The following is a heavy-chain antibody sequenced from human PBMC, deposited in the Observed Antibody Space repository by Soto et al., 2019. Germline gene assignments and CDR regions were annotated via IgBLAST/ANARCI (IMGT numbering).Heavy chain of an antibody. D-gene: IGHD3-3*01. V-gene: IGHV3-23*01. Sequence: EVQLLESGGGLVQPGGSLRLSCAASGFTFTSYAMNWVRQAPGKGLEWVSTISGSGGSTYYADSVKGRFTISRDNSKNTLHLQMNSLRAEDTAIYYCAKTQGLLYYDFWSGTDYWGQGTLVSVSS. CDR1: GFTFTSYA. CDR3: AKTQGLLYYDFWSGTDY. CDR2: ISGSGGST. J-gene: IGHJ4*02.